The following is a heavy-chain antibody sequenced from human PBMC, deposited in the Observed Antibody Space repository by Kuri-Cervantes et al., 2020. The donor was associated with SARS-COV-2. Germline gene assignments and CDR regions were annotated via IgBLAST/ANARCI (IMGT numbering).Heavy chain of an antibody. CDR3: ARVVGYSSSWYYFDY. D-gene: IGHD6-13*01. CDR2: ISSSSSTI. V-gene: IGHV3-48*01. CDR1: GFTFSSYS. J-gene: IGHJ4*02. Sequence: GGSLRLSCAASGFTFSSYSMNWVRQAPGKGLEWVSYISSSSSTIYYADSVKGRFTISRDNSKNTLYLQMNSLRAEDTAVYYCARVVGYSSSWYYFDYWGQGTLVTVSS.